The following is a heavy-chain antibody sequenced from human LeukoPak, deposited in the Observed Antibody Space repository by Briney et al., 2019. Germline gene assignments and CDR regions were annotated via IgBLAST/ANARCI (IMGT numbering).Heavy chain of an antibody. D-gene: IGHD5-12*01. Sequence: GGSLGLSCVVSRFPFSIYEMNWVRQAPGKGLEWVSNIHSSGTVKYYSDSVKGRFSISRDNAKSSLYLQMNSLRVEDTAVYYCALLTVASDFDYWGQGALVTVSS. CDR1: RFPFSIYE. CDR3: ALLTVASDFDY. J-gene: IGHJ4*02. CDR2: IHSSGTVK. V-gene: IGHV3-48*03.